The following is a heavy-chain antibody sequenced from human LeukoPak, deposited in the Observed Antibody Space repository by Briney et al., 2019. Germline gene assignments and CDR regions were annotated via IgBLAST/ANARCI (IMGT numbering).Heavy chain of an antibody. Sequence: AGGSLRLSCAASGFTFTNYGMHWVRQAPGKGLEWVALITYDGYYKYYSDSVKGRFTISSDTSKNTLYLRMNSLRAEDTAVYYCARDLSPVVRASPMGYWGQGTPVTVSS. CDR1: GFTFTNYG. CDR3: ARDLSPVVRASPMGY. J-gene: IGHJ4*02. CDR2: ITYDGYYK. D-gene: IGHD3-10*01. V-gene: IGHV3-30*03.